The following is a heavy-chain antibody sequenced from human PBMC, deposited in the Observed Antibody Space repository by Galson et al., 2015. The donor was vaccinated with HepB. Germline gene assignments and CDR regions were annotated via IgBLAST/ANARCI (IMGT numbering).Heavy chain of an antibody. CDR1: GYTFSGHY. J-gene: IGHJ4*02. D-gene: IGHD6-13*01. Sequence: SVKVSCKASGYTFSGHYLHWVRQAPGQGLEWMGRINPHSGGATYAQKFQGRVTMTRDTSISTAYMELSRLTSDDTAVYYCAKGDSSSWYFDYWGQGTLVTVSS. CDR3: AKGDSSSWYFDY. CDR2: INPHSGGA. V-gene: IGHV1-2*06.